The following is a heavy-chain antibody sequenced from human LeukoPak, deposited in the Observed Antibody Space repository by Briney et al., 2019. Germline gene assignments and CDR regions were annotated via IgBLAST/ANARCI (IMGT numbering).Heavy chain of an antibody. CDR2: INPNSGGT. D-gene: IGHD6-13*01. CDR3: ARDQERSLAAALRH. V-gene: IGHV1-2*02. Sequence: ASVKVSCKASGGTFSSYAISWVRQAPGQGLEWMGWINPNSGGTNYAQKFQGRVTMTRDTSISTAYMELSRLRSDDTAMYYCARDQERSLAAALRHWGQGTLVTVSS. CDR1: GGTFSSYA. J-gene: IGHJ4*02.